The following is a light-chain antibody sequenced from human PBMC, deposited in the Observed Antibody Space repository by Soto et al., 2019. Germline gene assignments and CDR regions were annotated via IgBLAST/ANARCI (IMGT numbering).Light chain of an antibody. V-gene: IGKV1-5*01. J-gene: IGKJ4*01. Sequence: DVEMTESPSTLSASVRDRFTITCRASQSIGRWLAWYQQKPGKAPKLLIFDASTLESGVPSRFSGSGSGTEFTLTISSLQPDDFATYYCQQYNSYLTFGGGTKVDI. CDR2: DAS. CDR1: QSIGRW. CDR3: QQYNSYLT.